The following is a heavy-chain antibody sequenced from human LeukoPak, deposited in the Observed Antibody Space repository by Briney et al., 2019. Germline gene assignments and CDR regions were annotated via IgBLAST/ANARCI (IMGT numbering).Heavy chain of an antibody. CDR2: IIPIFGTA. J-gene: IGHJ6*03. CDR3: ASCLWFGELGYYYYMDV. CDR1: GGTFSSYA. D-gene: IGHD3-10*01. V-gene: IGHV1-69*05. Sequence: GASVKVSCKASGGTFSSYAISWVRQAPGQGLEWMGGIIPIFGTANYAQKFQGRVTITTDESTSTAYMELSGLRSEDTAVYYCASCLWFGELGYYYYMDVWGKGTTVTVSS.